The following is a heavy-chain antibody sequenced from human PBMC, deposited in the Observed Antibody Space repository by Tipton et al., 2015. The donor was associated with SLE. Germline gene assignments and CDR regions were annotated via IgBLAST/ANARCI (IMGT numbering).Heavy chain of an antibody. J-gene: IGHJ6*02. CDR3: ARLEWLLPGESDDVGYYGMDV. V-gene: IGHV4-59*11. CDR2: VYSSGRT. Sequence: TLSLTCTVSGGYLSSHYWSWIRQPPGKGLEWIGYVYSSGRTNYNLSLKSRVTISMDKSNYQFSLKLKSVTAADTAVYYCARLEWLLPGESDDVGYYGMDVWGQGTTVTVSS. CDR1: GGYLSSHY. D-gene: IGHD3-3*01.